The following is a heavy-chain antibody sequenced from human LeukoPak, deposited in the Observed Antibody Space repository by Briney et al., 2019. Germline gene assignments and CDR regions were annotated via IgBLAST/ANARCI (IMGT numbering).Heavy chain of an antibody. D-gene: IGHD4-17*01. CDR1: GGTFSSYT. CDR2: VIPILGIA. V-gene: IGHV1-69*02. Sequence: SVKVSCKASGGTFSSYTISWVRQAPGQGLEWMGRVIPILGIANYAQKFQGRVTITADKSTSTAYMELSSLRSEDTAVYYCARSGPYFVYGDYGGAGFDPWGQGTLVTVSS. CDR3: ARSGPYFVYGDYGGAGFDP. J-gene: IGHJ5*02.